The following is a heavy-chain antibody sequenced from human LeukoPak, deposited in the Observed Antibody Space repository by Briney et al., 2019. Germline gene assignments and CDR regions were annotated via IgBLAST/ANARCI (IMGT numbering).Heavy chain of an antibody. Sequence: GGSLRLSCAASGFTFSSYAMHWVRQAPGKGLEWVAVISYDGSNKYYADSVKGRFTISRDNSKNTLYLQMNSLRAEDTAVYYCARDGAPYYDILTGYFSGDYWGQGTLVTVSS. CDR2: ISYDGSNK. V-gene: IGHV3-30*04. CDR3: ARDGAPYYDILTGYFSGDY. D-gene: IGHD3-9*01. J-gene: IGHJ4*02. CDR1: GFTFSSYA.